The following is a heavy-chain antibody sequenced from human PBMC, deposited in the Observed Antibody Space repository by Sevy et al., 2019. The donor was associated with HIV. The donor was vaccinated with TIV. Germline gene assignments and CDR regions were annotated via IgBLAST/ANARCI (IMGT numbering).Heavy chain of an antibody. CDR3: ARSRGYYGSGSSFAYYGMDV. D-gene: IGHD3-10*01. CDR1: GGTFSSYA. CDR2: IIPIFGTA. Sequence: ASVKVSCKASGGTFSSYAISWVRQAHGQGLEWMGGIIPIFGTANDAQKFQGRVTITADESTSTAYMELSSLRSEDTAVYYCARSRGYYGSGSSFAYYGMDVWGQGTTVTVSS. V-gene: IGHV1-69*13. J-gene: IGHJ6*02.